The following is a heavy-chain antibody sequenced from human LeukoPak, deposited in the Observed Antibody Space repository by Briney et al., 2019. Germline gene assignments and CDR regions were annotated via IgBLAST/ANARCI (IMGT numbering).Heavy chain of an antibody. CDR2: VARRGPN. CDR1: ASSSSVFH. Sequence: SETLSLNCAVNASSSSVFHWGWLRHTPEKGPEWIVEVARRGPNSYNPSLQSGASISVKTSETHFTLQVTSLTAATPAFYYAAIGDWAGGLTLGQGTLVTVSS. D-gene: IGHD2-21*02. V-gene: IGHV4-34*01. J-gene: IGHJ5*02. CDR3: AIGDWAGGLT.